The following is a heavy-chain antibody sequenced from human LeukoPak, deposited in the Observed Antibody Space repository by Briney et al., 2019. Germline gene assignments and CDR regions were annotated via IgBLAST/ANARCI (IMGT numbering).Heavy chain of an antibody. V-gene: IGHV4-59*01. CDR3: ARYDYGDCWFDP. CDR1: GVSMNNYY. J-gene: IGHJ5*02. CDR2: ISDSGST. Sequence: SETLSLTCTVSGVSMNNYYWSWIRQAPGKGLEWIGYISDSGSTNYNPSLRSRVTISVDTSKNQFSLKLSSVTAADTALYYCARYDYGDCWFDPWGQGTLVTVSS. D-gene: IGHD4-17*01.